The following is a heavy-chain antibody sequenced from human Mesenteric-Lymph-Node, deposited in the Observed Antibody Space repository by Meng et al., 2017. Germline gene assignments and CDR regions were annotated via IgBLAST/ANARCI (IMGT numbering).Heavy chain of an antibody. Sequence: SETLSLTCTVSGGSVSSGSHYWSWIRQPPGKGLEWIGYIYYSGSTNYNPPPKSRVTISVDTSKNQFSLKLSSVTAAETAVYYCARDRFGDPIGFDYWGQGTLVTVSS. D-gene: IGHD3-10*01. CDR1: GGSVSSGSHY. CDR3: ARDRFGDPIGFDY. V-gene: IGHV4-61*01. J-gene: IGHJ4*02. CDR2: IYYSGST.